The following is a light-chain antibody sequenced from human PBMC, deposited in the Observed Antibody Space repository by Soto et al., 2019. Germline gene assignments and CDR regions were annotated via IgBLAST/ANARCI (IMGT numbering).Light chain of an antibody. CDR1: QSVSNY. V-gene: IGKV3-11*01. Sequence: EIVLTQSPATLSLSPGERATLSCRASQSVSNYLAWYQQKPGQAPRLLIYGASNRATGIPARFTGSGSGTDVTLTISSLEPEDFSVYYWQPRGEWPRTFGQGTKLEIK. CDR2: GAS. CDR3: QPRGEWPRT. J-gene: IGKJ2*02.